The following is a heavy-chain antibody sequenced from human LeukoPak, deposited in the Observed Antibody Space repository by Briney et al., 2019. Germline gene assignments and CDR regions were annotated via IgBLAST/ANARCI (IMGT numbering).Heavy chain of an antibody. CDR1: GGSISSSSYY. V-gene: IGHV4-39*07. D-gene: IGHD3-10*01. CDR3: ARDLLLSSVFDP. CDR2: IYYSGST. Sequence: ASETLSLTCTVSGGSISSSSYYWGWIRQPPGKGLEWIGSIYYSGSTYYNPSLKSRVTISVDTSKNQFSLKLSSVTAADTAVYYCARDLLLSSVFDPWGQGTLVTVSS. J-gene: IGHJ5*02.